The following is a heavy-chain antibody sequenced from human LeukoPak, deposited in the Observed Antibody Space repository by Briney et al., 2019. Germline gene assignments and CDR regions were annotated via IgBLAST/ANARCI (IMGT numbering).Heavy chain of an antibody. Sequence: SETLSLTCTVSGGSISSYYWRWIRQPPGKGLEWIGYIYTSGSTNYNPSLKGRVTISVDTYKNQFSLKLSSVTAADTAVYYCARGGYCSSTSCYTYWFDPWGQGTLVIVSS. CDR2: IYTSGST. V-gene: IGHV4-4*09. J-gene: IGHJ5*02. CDR3: ARGGYCSSTSCYTYWFDP. D-gene: IGHD2-2*02. CDR1: GGSISSYY.